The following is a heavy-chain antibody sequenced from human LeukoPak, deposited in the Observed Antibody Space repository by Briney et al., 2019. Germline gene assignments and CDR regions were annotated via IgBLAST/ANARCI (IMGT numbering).Heavy chain of an antibody. J-gene: IGHJ6*02. D-gene: IGHD3-3*01. CDR1: GFTFSSYS. V-gene: IGHV3-21*04. Sequence: GGSLRLSCAASGFTFSSYSMNWVRQAPGKGLEWVSSISSSSSYIYYADSVKGRFTISRDNAKNSLYLQMNSLRAEDTAVYYCARKGVVRVSYGMDVWGQGTTVTVSS. CDR2: ISSSSSYI. CDR3: ARKGVVRVSYGMDV.